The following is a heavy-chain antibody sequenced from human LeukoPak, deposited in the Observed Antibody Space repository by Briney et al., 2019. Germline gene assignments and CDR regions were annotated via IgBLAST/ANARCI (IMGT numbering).Heavy chain of an antibody. CDR3: ARGGLISALELCDY. Sequence: ASVKVSCKTSGYSFNGYFIQRVRQAPGQGLEWMGWISAYNGNTNYAQKLQGRVTMTTDTSTSTAYMELRSLRSDDTAVYYCARGGLISALELCDYWGQGTLVTVSS. D-gene: IGHD6-25*01. V-gene: IGHV1-18*04. J-gene: IGHJ4*02. CDR2: ISAYNGNT. CDR1: GYSFNGYF.